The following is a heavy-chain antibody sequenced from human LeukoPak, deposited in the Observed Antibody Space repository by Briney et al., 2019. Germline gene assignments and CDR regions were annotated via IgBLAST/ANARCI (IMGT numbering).Heavy chain of an antibody. D-gene: IGHD4-17*01. CDR2: ISPSGGT. V-gene: IGHV4-34*01. Sequence: SETLSLTCAVYGGSFSGYYWSWVRQPPGKGLEWIGEISPSGGTNYKPSLKSRVAISVDTSKSQFSPKLTSVTAADAAVYYCARGRDYAVWFDTWGQGTLVTVSS. J-gene: IGHJ5*02. CDR1: GGSFSGYY. CDR3: ARGRDYAVWFDT.